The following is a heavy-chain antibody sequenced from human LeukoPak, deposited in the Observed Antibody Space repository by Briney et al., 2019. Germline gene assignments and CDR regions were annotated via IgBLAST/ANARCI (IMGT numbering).Heavy chain of an antibody. CDR1: GGSFSGYY. CDR3: ARVPAMTKIALIDY. V-gene: IGHV4-34*01. Sequence: SETLSLTCAVYGGSFSGYYWSWIRQPPGKGLEWIGEINHSGSTNYNPSLKSRVTISVDTSKNQFSLKLSSVTAADTAVYYCARVPAMTKIALIDYWGQGTLVTVSS. CDR2: INHSGST. J-gene: IGHJ4*02. D-gene: IGHD2-2*01.